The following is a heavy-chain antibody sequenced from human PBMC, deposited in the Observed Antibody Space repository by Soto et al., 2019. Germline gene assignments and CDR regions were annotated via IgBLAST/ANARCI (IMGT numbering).Heavy chain of an antibody. V-gene: IGHV3-23*01. Sequence: EVQLLESGGGLVQPGGSLRLSCAASGFTFSSYAMSWVRQAPGKGLEWVSAISGSGGSTYYADSVKGRFTTSRDNSKNTLELQMISQSAEDTAVYYCANPTMGRYLFDAFDIWGQGTMVTVSS. D-gene: IGHD3-10*01. CDR1: GFTFSSYA. J-gene: IGHJ3*02. CDR2: ISGSGGST. CDR3: ANPTMGRYLFDAFDI.